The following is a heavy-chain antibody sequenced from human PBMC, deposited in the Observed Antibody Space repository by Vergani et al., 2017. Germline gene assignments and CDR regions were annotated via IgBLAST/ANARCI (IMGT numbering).Heavy chain of an antibody. CDR1: GGTFSSYA. D-gene: IGHD4-23*01. Sequence: QVQLVQSGAEVKKPGSSVKVSCKASGGTFSSYAISWVRQAPGQGLEWMGWMNPNSGTTGSAQKFQGRVTMTRNTAIITAYMELSSLRAEDTAVYYCALGIYGGQFDYWGQGTLVTVSS. CDR2: MNPNSGTT. V-gene: IGHV1-8*02. J-gene: IGHJ4*02. CDR3: ALGIYGGQFDY.